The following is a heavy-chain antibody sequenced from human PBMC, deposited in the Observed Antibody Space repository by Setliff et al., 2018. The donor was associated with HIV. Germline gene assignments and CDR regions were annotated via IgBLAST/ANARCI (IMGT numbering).Heavy chain of an antibody. CDR3: ARDRLNVYSSGWGVGY. Sequence: ASVKVSCKASGYTFTSYGISWVRQAPGQGLEWMGWISGYNGNPNFAQKLQGRVTMTTDTSTSTAYMELRSLRSDDTAVYYCARDRLNVYSSGWGVGYWGQGTLVTVSS. D-gene: IGHD6-25*01. J-gene: IGHJ4*02. V-gene: IGHV1-18*01. CDR1: GYTFTSYG. CDR2: ISGYNGNP.